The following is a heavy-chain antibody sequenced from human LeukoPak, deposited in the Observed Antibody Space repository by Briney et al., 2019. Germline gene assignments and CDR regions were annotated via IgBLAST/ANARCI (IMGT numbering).Heavy chain of an antibody. CDR1: GFTFSSYE. J-gene: IGHJ4*02. CDR2: ISSSGSTI. CDR3: ARTTVTTNAFDY. V-gene: IGHV3-48*03. Sequence: GGSLRLSCAASGFTFSSYEMNWVRQAQGKGLEWVSYISSSGSTIYYADSVKGRFTISRDNAKNSLCLQMDSLRAEDTAVYYCARTTVTTNAFDYWGQGTLVTVSS. D-gene: IGHD4-17*01.